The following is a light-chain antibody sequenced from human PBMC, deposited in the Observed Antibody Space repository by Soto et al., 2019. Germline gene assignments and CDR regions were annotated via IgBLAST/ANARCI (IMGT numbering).Light chain of an antibody. CDR3: CSYTTTSTVL. CDR1: NSDVGAYNY. J-gene: IGLJ2*01. Sequence: QSALTQPASVSGSPGQSITISCTGTNSDVGAYNYVSWYQQHPGKVPKLMIYEVFRRPSGISDRFSGSKSGNTASLTISGLPAEDEADYYCCSYTTTSTVLFGGGTKLTVL. V-gene: IGLV2-14*03. CDR2: EVF.